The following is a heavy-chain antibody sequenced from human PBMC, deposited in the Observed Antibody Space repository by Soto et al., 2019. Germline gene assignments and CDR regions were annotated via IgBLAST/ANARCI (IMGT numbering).Heavy chain of an antibody. V-gene: IGHV2-5*02. D-gene: IGHD7-27*01. CDR1: GFSLSTSGVG. CDR3: AHSLIPNWGSRGAFDY. Sequence: SGPKLVNPTQTLTLTCTFSGFSLSTSGVGVGWIRQPPGKALEWLALIYWDDDKRYSPSLKSRLTITKDTSKNQVVLTMTNMDPVDTATYYCAHSLIPNWGSRGAFDYWGQGTLVTVSS. CDR2: IYWDDDK. J-gene: IGHJ4*02.